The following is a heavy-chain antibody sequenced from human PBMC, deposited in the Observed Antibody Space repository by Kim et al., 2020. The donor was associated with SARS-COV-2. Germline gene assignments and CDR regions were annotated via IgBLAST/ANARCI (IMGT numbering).Heavy chain of an antibody. CDR2: IYYSGTT. Sequence: SETLSLTCTVSGGSVSSGSYYWNWIRQPPGKGLEWIGFIYYSGTTNSNPSLKTLATLSVDTSKTHFSLNLNLVTAAATAVYYCARVTVGRSNWAPTFDN. V-gene: IGHV4-61*03. D-gene: IGHD7-27*01. CDR3: ARVTVGRSNWAPTFDN. CDR1: GGSVSSGSYY. J-gene: IGHJ3*02.